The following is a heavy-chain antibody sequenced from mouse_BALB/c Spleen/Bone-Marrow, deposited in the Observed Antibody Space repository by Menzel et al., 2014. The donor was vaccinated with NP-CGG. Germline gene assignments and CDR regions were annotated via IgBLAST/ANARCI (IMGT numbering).Heavy chain of an antibody. V-gene: IGHV1-82*01. CDR3: ARSDGYRAMDY. D-gene: IGHD2-3*01. J-gene: IGHJ4*01. CDR2: IFPGDGDT. CDR1: GYAFSSSW. Sequence: QVHLQQPGPELVKPGASVKISCKASGYAFSSSWMNWVKQRPGRGLEWIGRIFPGDGDTYYNGKFKGKATLTADKSSSTAYMQFSSLTSVDSAVYFCARSDGYRAMDYWGQGTSVTVSS.